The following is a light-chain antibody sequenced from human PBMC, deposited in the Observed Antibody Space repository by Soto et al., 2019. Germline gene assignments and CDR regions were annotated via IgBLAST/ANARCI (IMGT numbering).Light chain of an antibody. J-gene: IGLJ1*01. CDR2: EVS. CDR3: SSYSISTAYL. V-gene: IGLV2-14*01. CDR1: SSDVGGYDY. Sequence: QSALTQPPAASGSPRQSVTISCTGTSSDVGGYDYVSWYQLHPGKAPKLMVFEVSNRPSGVSYRFSGSKSGNTASLTISGLQAEDEADYFCSSYSISTAYLFGTGTKVTVL.